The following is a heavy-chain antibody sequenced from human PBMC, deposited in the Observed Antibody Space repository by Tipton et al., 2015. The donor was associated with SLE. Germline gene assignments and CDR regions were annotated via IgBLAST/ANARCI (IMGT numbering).Heavy chain of an antibody. V-gene: IGHV4-59*11. CDR3: ARDWRDSGWYGGFDS. CDR1: GDSIINHY. Sequence: TLSLTCTVSGDSIINHYWTWTRQPPGKGLEWIGYIHYSGTTNYNPSLKSRVTISMDTSKSQFSLKLNSVTAADTAVYYCARDWRDSGWYGGFDSWAQGTLVTVSS. CDR2: IHYSGTT. J-gene: IGHJ4*02. D-gene: IGHD6-19*01.